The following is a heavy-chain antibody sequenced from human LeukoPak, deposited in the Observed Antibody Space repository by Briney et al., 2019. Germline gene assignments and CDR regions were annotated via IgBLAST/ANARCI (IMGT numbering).Heavy chain of an antibody. CDR1: GGSFGGYY. V-gene: IGHV4-34*01. CDR3: ARARLWFGELRY. Sequence: SETLSLTCAVYGGSFGGYYWSWIRQPPGKGLEWIGEINHSGSTNYNPSLKSRVTISVDTSKNQFSLKLSSVTAADTAVYYCARARLWFGELRYWGQGTLVTVSS. J-gene: IGHJ4*02. D-gene: IGHD3-10*01. CDR2: INHSGST.